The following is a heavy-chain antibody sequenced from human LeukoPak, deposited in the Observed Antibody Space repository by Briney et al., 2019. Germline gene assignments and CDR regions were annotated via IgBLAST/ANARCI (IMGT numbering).Heavy chain of an antibody. V-gene: IGHV4-59*01. J-gene: IGHJ4*02. CDR3: ARVAPYCSGGSCYPHADY. Sequence: PSETLSLTCTVSGGPIRTYQWSWIRQPPGKGLEWIGYIYYSGSTNYNPSLKSRVTISVDTSKNQFSLKLSSVTAADTAVYYCARVAPYCSGGSCYPHADYWGQGTLVTVSS. D-gene: IGHD2-15*01. CDR1: GGPIRTYQ. CDR2: IYYSGST.